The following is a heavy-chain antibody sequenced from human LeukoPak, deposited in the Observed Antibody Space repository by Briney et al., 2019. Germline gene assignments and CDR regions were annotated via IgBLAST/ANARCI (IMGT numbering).Heavy chain of an antibody. CDR3: ARNSGYDWGVLDY. D-gene: IGHD5-12*01. CDR1: GGSISSSSYY. CDR2: IYYSGST. V-gene: IGHV4-39*07. J-gene: IGHJ4*02. Sequence: SETLSLTCTVSGGSISSSSYYWGWIRQPPGKGLEWIGSIYYSGSTYCNPSLKSRVTMSVDTSKNQFSLKLSSVTAADMAVYYCARNSGYDWGVLDYWGQGTLVTVSS.